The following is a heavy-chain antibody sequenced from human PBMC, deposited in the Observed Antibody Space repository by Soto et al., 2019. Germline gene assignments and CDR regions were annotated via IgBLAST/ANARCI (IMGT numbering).Heavy chain of an antibody. CDR1: GGSISSYY. D-gene: IGHD3-10*01. Sequence: SETLSLTCTVSGGSISSYYWSWIRQPPGKGLEWIGYIYYSGSTNYNPSPKSRVTISVDTSKNQFSLKLSSVTAADTAVYYCARGFNYYGSGNGMDVWGQGTTVTVSS. CDR3: ARGFNYYGSGNGMDV. V-gene: IGHV4-59*12. J-gene: IGHJ6*02. CDR2: IYYSGST.